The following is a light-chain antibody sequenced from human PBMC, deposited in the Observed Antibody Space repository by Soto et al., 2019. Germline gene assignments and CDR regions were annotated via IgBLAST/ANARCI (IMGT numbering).Light chain of an antibody. J-gene: IGLJ1*01. CDR2: EVN. V-gene: IGLV2-8*01. CDR3: SSYAGSSNV. Sequence: QSALTQPPSASGSPGQSVAISCTGTSSDVGGYNYVSWYQQHPGKAPKLMIYEVNKRPSGVPDHFSGSKSGNTASLTVSGLQAEDEADYYCSSYAGSSNVFXTGTKVTVL. CDR1: SSDVGGYNY.